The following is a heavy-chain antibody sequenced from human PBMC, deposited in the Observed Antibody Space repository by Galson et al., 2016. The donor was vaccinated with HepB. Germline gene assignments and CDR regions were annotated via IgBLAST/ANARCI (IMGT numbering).Heavy chain of an antibody. CDR3: ARSFWGKYETGYYHYALDV. J-gene: IGHJ6*02. D-gene: IGHD3-16*01. CDR2: MIPMLATA. Sequence: SVKVSCKASGGTFSRFAISWVRQAPGQGLEWMGGMIPMLATAHYAQRFQGRVTVSADESTSTAYMELSSLRSDDTAVYYCARSFWGKYETGYYHYALDVWGQGTTGTVSS. CDR1: GGTFSRFA. V-gene: IGHV1-69*13.